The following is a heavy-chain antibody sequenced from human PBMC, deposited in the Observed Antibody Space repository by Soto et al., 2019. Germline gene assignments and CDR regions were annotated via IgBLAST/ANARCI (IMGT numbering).Heavy chain of an antibody. CDR2: TYYRSKWYS. J-gene: IGHJ4*02. D-gene: IGHD6-19*01. CDR3: ARGSYYSGWV. Sequence: SQTLSLTCAISGDSVSSTSAAWSWIRQSPSRGLEWLGRTYYRSKWYSDYAVSVKSRITINPDTSKNQHSLQLNSVTPEDTAVYYCARGSYYSGWVWGQGTLVTVSS. V-gene: IGHV6-1*01. CDR1: GDSVSSTSAA.